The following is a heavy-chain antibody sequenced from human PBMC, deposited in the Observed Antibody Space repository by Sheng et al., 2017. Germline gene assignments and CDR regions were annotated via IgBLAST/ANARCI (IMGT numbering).Heavy chain of an antibody. CDR1: GGSISSGGYY. V-gene: IGHV4-31*11. Sequence: QVQLQESGPGLVKPSQTLSLTCAVSGGSISSGGYYWSWIRQHPGKGPEWIGYIYYSGSTYYNPSLKSRVTISVDTSKNQFSLKLSSVTAADTAVYYCARGGTAAGSMDVWGQGTTVTVSS. D-gene: IGHD6-13*01. J-gene: IGHJ6*02. CDR2: IYYSGST. CDR3: ARGGTAAGSMDV.